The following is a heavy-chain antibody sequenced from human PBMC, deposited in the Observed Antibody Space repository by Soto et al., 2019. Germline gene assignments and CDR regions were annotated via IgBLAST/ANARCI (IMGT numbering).Heavy chain of an antibody. D-gene: IGHD4-17*01. CDR1: GDSVSKYY. J-gene: IGHJ5*02. CDR2: IYTTRSP. V-gene: IGHV4-4*07. Sequence: LSLTCTVSGDSVSKYYWNWIRQPAGKGLEWIGRIYTTRSPNYNPSLKSRVTMSVDTSKNQFSLKLNLSSVTAADTAVYYCARSPAYGDYANLDTWGQGTLVTVSS. CDR3: ARSPAYGDYANLDT.